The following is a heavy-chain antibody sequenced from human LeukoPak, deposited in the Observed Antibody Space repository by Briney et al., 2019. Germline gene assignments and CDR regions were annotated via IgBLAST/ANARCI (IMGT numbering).Heavy chain of an antibody. J-gene: IGHJ4*02. CDR2: INPNSGDT. CDR3: ARDWRGSYFPDF. D-gene: IGHD1-26*01. V-gene: IGHV1-2*02. Sequence: ASVKVSCKASGYTLTDYYMHWVRQAPGQGLEWMGWINPNSGDTNYAQKFQGRVTVTRDTSISTAYMDLSGLTSDDTAIYYCARDWRGSYFPDFWGQETLVTVSS. CDR1: GYTLTDYY.